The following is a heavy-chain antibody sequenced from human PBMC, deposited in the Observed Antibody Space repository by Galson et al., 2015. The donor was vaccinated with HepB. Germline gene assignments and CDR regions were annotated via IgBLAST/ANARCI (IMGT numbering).Heavy chain of an antibody. Sequence: SLRLSCAASGFTFSTYAMSWVRQAPGKGLEWVAAISGDGRSTYHADSVKGRFTISRDNSKNTLYLQMNSLSGEDTALYFCATGAAMVTCFDYWGQGTPVTVSS. CDR1: GFTFSTYA. CDR2: ISGDGRST. J-gene: IGHJ4*02. V-gene: IGHV3-23*01. D-gene: IGHD5-18*01. CDR3: ATGAAMVTCFDY.